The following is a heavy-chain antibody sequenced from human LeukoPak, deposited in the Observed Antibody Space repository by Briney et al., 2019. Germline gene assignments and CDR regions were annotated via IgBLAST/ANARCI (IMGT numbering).Heavy chain of an antibody. CDR2: INHSGST. D-gene: IGHD3-16*01. V-gene: IGHV4-34*01. Sequence: SETLSLTCAVYGGSFSGYYWSWIRQPPGKGLEWIGEINHSGSTNYNPALKSRVTISVDTSKNQFSLKLSSVTAADTAVYYCAREGAHYFDYWGQGTLVTVSS. J-gene: IGHJ4*02. CDR1: GGSFSGYY. CDR3: AREGAHYFDY.